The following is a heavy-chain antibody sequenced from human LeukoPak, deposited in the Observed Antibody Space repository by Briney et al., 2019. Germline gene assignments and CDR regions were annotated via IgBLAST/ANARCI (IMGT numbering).Heavy chain of an antibody. V-gene: IGHV1-46*03. Sequence: ASVKVSCKASGYTFTSYYMHWVRQAPGQGLEWVGIINPSGGSTSYAQKFQGRVTMTRDTSTSTVYMELSSLRSEDTAVYYCACPSGSYYLAFDYWGQGTLVTVSS. CDR3: ACPSGSYYLAFDY. CDR2: INPSGGST. D-gene: IGHD1-26*01. J-gene: IGHJ4*02. CDR1: GYTFTSYY.